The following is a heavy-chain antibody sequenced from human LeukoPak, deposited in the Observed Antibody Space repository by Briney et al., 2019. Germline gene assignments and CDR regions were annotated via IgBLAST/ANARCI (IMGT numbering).Heavy chain of an antibody. J-gene: IGHJ4*02. CDR3: ARDLLSGYDPYEAFDY. V-gene: IGHV1-18*01. CDR1: GYTFTSYG. D-gene: IGHD5-12*01. Sequence: ASVKVSCKASGYTFTSYGISWVRQAPGQGLEWMGWISAYNGNTNYAQKLHGRVTMTTDTSTSTAYMELRSLRSDDTAVYYCARDLLSGYDPYEAFDYWGQGTLVTVSS. CDR2: ISAYNGNT.